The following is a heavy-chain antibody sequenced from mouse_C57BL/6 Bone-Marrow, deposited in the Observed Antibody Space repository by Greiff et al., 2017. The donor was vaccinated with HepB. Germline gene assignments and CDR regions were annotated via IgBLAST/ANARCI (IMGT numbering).Heavy chain of an antibody. CDR1: GFTFTDYY. CDR2: IRNKANGYTT. CDR3: ARYGTVVATNAMDY. J-gene: IGHJ4*01. Sequence: DVQLVESGGGLVQPGGSLSLSCAASGFTFTDYYMSWVRQPPGKALEWLGFIRNKANGYTTEYSASVKGQFTISRDNSQSILYLQMNARRAEDSATYYCARYGTVVATNAMDYWGQGTSVTVSS. D-gene: IGHD1-1*01. V-gene: IGHV7-3*01.